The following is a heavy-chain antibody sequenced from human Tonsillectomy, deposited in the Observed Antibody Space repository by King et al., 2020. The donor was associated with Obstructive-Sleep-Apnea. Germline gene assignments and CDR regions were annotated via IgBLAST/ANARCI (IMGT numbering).Heavy chain of an antibody. J-gene: IGHJ4*02. CDR1: GFTVSSNY. D-gene: IGHD1-26*01. CDR3: ARDAYSGRTPGY. CDR2: IYSGGST. V-gene: IGHV3-66*01. Sequence: VQLVESGGGLVQPGGSLRLSCAASGFTVSSNYMSWVRQAPGKGLEWGSVIYSGGSTYYADSVKGRFTISRDNSKNTLYLQMNSLRAEDTAVYYCARDAYSGRTPGYWGQGTLVTVSS.